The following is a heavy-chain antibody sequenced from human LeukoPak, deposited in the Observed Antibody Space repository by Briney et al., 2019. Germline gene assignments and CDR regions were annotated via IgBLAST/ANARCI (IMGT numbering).Heavy chain of an antibody. CDR2: MNPNSGST. CDR3: ARRVAAGGTCMGY. CDR1: GYSFTSYD. V-gene: IGHV1-8*01. Sequence: ASVKVPCKASGYSFTSYDINWVRQATGQGLEWMGWMNPNSGSTGSAQKFQGRVTMTRNTSISTAYMELSNLRSEDTAVYYCARRVAAGGTCMGYWGQGTLVTVSS. D-gene: IGHD6-13*01. J-gene: IGHJ4*02.